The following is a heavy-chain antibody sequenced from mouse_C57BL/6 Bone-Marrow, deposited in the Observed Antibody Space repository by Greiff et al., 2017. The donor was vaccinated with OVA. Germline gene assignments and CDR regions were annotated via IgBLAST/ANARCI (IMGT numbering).Heavy chain of an antibody. J-gene: IGHJ2*01. Sequence: VQLVESGAELARPGASVKLSCKASGYTFTSYGISWVKQRTGQGLEWIGEIYPRSGNTYYNEKFKGKATLTADKSSSTAYMELRSLTSEDSAVYFCARRPYYGSSYYFDYWGQGTTLTVSS. CDR2: IYPRSGNT. CDR3: ARRPYYGSSYYFDY. V-gene: IGHV1-81*01. D-gene: IGHD1-1*01. CDR1: GYTFTSYG.